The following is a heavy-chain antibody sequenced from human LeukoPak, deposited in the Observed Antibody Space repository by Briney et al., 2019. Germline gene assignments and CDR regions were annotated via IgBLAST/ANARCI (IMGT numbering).Heavy chain of an antibody. CDR3: TEMNDRDAFRI. D-gene: IGHD5-24*01. J-gene: IGHJ3*02. Sequence: GGSLRLSCAASGFTFINAWMSWVRQAPGKGLEWVGLIKNKVDGGTTEYAAPVKGRFTISRDDSENTLYLQMNSLKTEDTVMYYCTEMNDRDAFRIWGQGTMITVSS. V-gene: IGHV3-15*01. CDR1: GFTFINAW. CDR2: IKNKVDGGTT.